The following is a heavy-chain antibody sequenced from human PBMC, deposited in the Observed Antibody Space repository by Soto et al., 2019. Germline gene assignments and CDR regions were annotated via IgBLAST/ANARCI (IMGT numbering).Heavy chain of an antibody. Sequence: VGSLRLSCAASVFTFSSYEMSCVRQAPGKGLEWVSYISSSSSAIYYADSVKGRFTISRDNAKNSLYLQMSTLRAEDTAVYYCSRVKYIDYVRSNEDWGQGTLFNVSS. D-gene: IGHD3-10*02. CDR3: SRVKYIDYVRSNED. J-gene: IGHJ4*02. V-gene: IGHV3-48*03. CDR2: ISSSSSAI. CDR1: VFTFSSYE.